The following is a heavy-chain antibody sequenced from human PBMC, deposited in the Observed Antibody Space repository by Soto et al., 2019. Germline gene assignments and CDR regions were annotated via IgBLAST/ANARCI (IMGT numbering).Heavy chain of an antibody. J-gene: IGHJ4*02. CDR2: INPSGGST. CDR3: ARDPPTVVTPAAFXY. Sequence: ASVKVSCKASGYTFTSYYMHWVRQAPGQGLEWMGIINPSGGSTSYAQKFQGRVTMTRDTSTSTVYMELSSLRSEDTAVYYCARDPPTVVTPAAFXYWSQGTLVTVSS. V-gene: IGHV1-46*01. D-gene: IGHD4-17*01. CDR1: GYTFTSYY.